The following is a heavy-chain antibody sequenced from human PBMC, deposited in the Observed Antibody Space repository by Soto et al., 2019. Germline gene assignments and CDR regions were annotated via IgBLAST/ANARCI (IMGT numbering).Heavy chain of an antibody. Sequence: EVQLVESGGGLVQPGGSLKLSCAASGFTVSGSAVHWVRQASGKGLEWVGRIRSKTNSYATAYAASVKGRFTISRDDSKTTRYLKLTTWKTEETAGNSFTGLLGNLRSRRALDIGGKG. J-gene: IGHJ6*03. D-gene: IGHD2-2*03. V-gene: IGHV3-73*01. CDR1: GFTVSGSA. CDR2: IRSKTNSYAT. CDR3: TGLLGNLRSRRALDI.